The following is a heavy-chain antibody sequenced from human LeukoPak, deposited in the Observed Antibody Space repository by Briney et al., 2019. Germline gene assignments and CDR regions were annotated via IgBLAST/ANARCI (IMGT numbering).Heavy chain of an antibody. CDR3: ASTNCSSARCYGANWFDP. Sequence: SETLTLTCSVSGCTISSDDYYWSWIRQPPGKGLEWTRYIYNSGSTFNYNPSLKSRVTISVDTSKNQFSLRLSSVTAADTAVYDCASTNCSSARCYGANWFDPWGQGTLVTVSS. D-gene: IGHD2-2*01. J-gene: IGHJ5*02. CDR1: GCTISSDDYY. V-gene: IGHV4-30-4*08. CDR2: IYNSGST.